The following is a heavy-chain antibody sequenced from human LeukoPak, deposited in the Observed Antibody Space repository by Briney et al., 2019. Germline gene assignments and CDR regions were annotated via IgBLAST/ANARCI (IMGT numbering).Heavy chain of an antibody. CDR1: GGSISSSSYY. Sequence: SETLSLTCTVSGGSISSSSYYWGWIRQPPGKGLEWIGSIYYSGSTYYNPSLKSRVTISVDTSKNQFSLKLSSVTAADTAVYYCATSPPYYYGSGSYVSSRDFDYWGQGTLVTVSS. V-gene: IGHV4-39*01. J-gene: IGHJ4*02. CDR3: ATSPPYYYGSGSYVSSRDFDY. D-gene: IGHD3-10*01. CDR2: IYYSGST.